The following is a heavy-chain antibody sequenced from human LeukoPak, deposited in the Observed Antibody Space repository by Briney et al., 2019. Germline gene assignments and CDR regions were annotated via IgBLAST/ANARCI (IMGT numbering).Heavy chain of an antibody. CDR2: INHSGST. V-gene: IGHV4-34*01. Sequence: SETLSLTCTVSGGSMSGHSWSWIRQPPGKGLEWIGEINHSGSTNYNPSLKSRVTISVDTSKNQFSLKLSSVTAADTAVYYCARSSGAADYWGQGTLVTVSS. CDR3: ARSSGAADY. CDR1: GGSMSGHS. D-gene: IGHD2-15*01. J-gene: IGHJ4*02.